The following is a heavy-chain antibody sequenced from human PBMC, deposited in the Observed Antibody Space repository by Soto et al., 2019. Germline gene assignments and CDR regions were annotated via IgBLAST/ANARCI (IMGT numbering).Heavy chain of an antibody. V-gene: IGHV5-51*01. CDR1: GYSFTSYW. CDR3: ARTYYCDSSGYYYLYYFDY. J-gene: IGHJ4*02. Sequence: PGESLKISCKGSGYSFTSYWIGWVRQMPGKGLEWMGIIYPGDSDTRYSPSFQGQVTISADKSISTAYLQWSSLKASDTAMYYCARTYYCDSSGYYYLYYFDYWGQGTLVTVSS. D-gene: IGHD3-22*01. CDR2: IYPGDSDT.